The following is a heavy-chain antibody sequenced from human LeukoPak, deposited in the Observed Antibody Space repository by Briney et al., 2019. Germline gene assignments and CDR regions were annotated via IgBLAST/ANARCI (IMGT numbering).Heavy chain of an antibody. D-gene: IGHD2-15*01. CDR3: STLGSEVLECSGGF. V-gene: IGHV3-15*01. CDR2: IKTKSDGGTT. J-gene: IGHJ4*02. Sequence: GGSLRLSCTVSGFTFNNARLNWVRQAPGKGLEWVGHIKTKSDGGTTDYAAPVKGRFTISIDDSKNPVYLEMTSLKAEDTAVYYCSTLGSEVLECSGGFWGRGTLVTVSS. CDR1: GFTFNNAR.